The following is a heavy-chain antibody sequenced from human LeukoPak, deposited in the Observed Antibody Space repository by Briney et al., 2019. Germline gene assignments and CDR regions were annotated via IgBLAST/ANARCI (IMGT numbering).Heavy chain of an antibody. D-gene: IGHD1-26*01. Sequence: ASVKVSCKASGYTFTSYGISWVRQAPGQGLEWMGWISAYNGNTNYAQKFQGRVTITRDTSASTAYMELSSLRSEDTAVYYCARDPSGSLLSWFDPWGQGTLVTVSS. CDR1: GYTFTSYG. J-gene: IGHJ5*02. CDR2: ISAYNGNT. V-gene: IGHV1-18*01. CDR3: ARDPSGSLLSWFDP.